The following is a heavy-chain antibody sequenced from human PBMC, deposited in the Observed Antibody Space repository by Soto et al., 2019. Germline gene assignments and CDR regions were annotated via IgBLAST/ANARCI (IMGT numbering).Heavy chain of an antibody. Sequence: QVQLVQSGAEVKKPGSSVKVSCKASGGTFSSYAISWVRQAPGQGLEWMGGIIPILGTANYAQKFQGRVTITADEYTSTADMELSSLRSEDTAVYYCARGDEYNWNYPGGMDVWGQGTTVTVSS. CDR2: IIPILGTA. V-gene: IGHV1-69*01. J-gene: IGHJ6*02. CDR1: GGTFSSYA. D-gene: IGHD1-7*01. CDR3: ARGDEYNWNYPGGMDV.